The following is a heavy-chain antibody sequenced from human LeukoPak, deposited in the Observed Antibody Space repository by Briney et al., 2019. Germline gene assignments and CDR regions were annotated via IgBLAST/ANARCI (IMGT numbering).Heavy chain of an antibody. J-gene: IGHJ5*02. V-gene: IGHV4-4*09. Sequence: SETLSLTCTVSGGSISSYYWSWIRQPPGKGLEWIGYIYTSGSTNYNPSLKSRVTISVDPSKNQFSLKLSSVTAADTAVYYCARTGYYDYVWGSYRYWFDPWGQGTLVTVSS. CDR2: IYTSGST. D-gene: IGHD3-16*02. CDR3: ARTGYYDYVWGSYRYWFDP. CDR1: GGSISSYY.